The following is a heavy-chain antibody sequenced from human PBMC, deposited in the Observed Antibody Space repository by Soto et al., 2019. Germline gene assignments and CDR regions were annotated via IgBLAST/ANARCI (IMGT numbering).Heavy chain of an antibody. J-gene: IGHJ4*02. D-gene: IGHD3-10*01. V-gene: IGHV3-33*01. CDR2: IWYDGSNK. CDR1: GFTFSSYG. Sequence: GGSLRLSCAASGFTFSSYGMHWVRQAPGKGLEWVAVIWYDGSNKYYADSVKGRFTISRDNSKNTLYLQMNSLRAEDTAVYYCASIRSLWFGTPFDYWGQGTLVTVSS. CDR3: ASIRSLWFGTPFDY.